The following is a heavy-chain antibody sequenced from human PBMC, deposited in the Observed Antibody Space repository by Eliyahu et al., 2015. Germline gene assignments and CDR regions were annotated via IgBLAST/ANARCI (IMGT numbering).Heavy chain of an antibody. CDR1: GFTFSXDW. J-gene: IGHJ5*02. CDR2: MNSDGSSI. CDR3: TRGNGGNCGGDCHTVP. Sequence: EVQLVESGGDLVQPGGSLRLSCAASGFTFSXDWMHWVRQAPGKGLEWVSRMNSDGSSISYADSVKGRFIISRDNAKMTLYLQMNSLRAEDTAVYYCTRGNGGNCGGDCHTVPWGQGTLVTVSS. V-gene: IGHV3-74*01. D-gene: IGHD2-21*02.